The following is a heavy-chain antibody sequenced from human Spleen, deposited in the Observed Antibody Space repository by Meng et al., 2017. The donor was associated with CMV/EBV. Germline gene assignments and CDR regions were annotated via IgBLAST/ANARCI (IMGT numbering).Heavy chain of an antibody. D-gene: IGHD7-27*01. CDR1: GYTFQSHG. V-gene: IGHV1-18*04. CDR3: ARGTGIFDY. Sequence: VSFRASGYTFQSHGITWVRQAAVQGLEWMGWISPSIGSTNYAQKLEGRVTMATDRSTTTAYLELRSLRYDDTAVYCGARGTGIFDYWGQGTLVTVSS. J-gene: IGHJ4*02. CDR2: ISPSIGST.